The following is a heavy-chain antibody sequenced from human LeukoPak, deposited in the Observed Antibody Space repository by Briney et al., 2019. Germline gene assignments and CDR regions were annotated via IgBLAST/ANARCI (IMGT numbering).Heavy chain of an antibody. CDR3: IRAGYGMDV. CDR1: GFNFGDHA. Sequence: GGSLRLSCAASGFNFGDHAMYWVRQAPGKGLEWASGISWNSGSIGYADSVKGRFTISRDNAKNSLYLQMNSLRVEDTALYYCIRAGYGMDVWGQGTTVTVSS. CDR2: ISWNSGSI. V-gene: IGHV3-9*01. J-gene: IGHJ6*02.